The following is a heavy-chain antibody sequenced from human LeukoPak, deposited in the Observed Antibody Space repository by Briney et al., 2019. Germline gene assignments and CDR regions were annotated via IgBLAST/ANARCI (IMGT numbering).Heavy chain of an antibody. CDR1: EFTFDDYG. CDR3: ARDLRVHCSSTSCPIDY. V-gene: IGHV3-20*04. J-gene: IGHJ4*02. CDR2: INWNGGST. Sequence: PGGSLRLSCAASEFTFDDYGMSWVRQAPGKGLEWVSGINWNGGSTGYADSVKGRFTISRDNAKNSLYLQMNSLRAEDTALYYCARDLRVHCSSTSCPIDYWGQGTLVTVSS. D-gene: IGHD2-2*01.